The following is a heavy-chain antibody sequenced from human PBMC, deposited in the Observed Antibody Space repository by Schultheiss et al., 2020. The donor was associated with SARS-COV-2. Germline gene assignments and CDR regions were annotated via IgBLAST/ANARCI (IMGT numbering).Heavy chain of an antibody. Sequence: SQTLSLTCTVSGGSISSYYWSWIRQPPGKGLEWIGYIYYSGSTNYNPSLKSRVTISVDTSKKQFSLRLSSVTAADTAVYYCASWVATNYYYYYGMDVWGQGTTVTVSS. CDR3: ASWVATNYYYYYGMDV. J-gene: IGHJ6*02. CDR2: IYYSGST. CDR1: GGSISSYY. D-gene: IGHD5-12*01. V-gene: IGHV4-59*01.